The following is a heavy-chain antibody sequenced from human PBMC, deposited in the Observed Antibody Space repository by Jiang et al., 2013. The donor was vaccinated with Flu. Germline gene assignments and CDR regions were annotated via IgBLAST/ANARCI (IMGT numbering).Heavy chain of an antibody. V-gene: IGHV1-24*01. CDR3: ATGFDILTGYINWFDP. Sequence: SGAEVKKPGASVKVSCKVSGYTLTELSMHWVRQAPGKGLEWMGGFDPEDGETIYAQKFQGRVTMTEDTSTDTAYMELSSLRSEDTAVYYCATGFDILTGYINWFDPWGQGTLVTVSS. J-gene: IGHJ5*02. CDR1: GYTLTELS. CDR2: FDPEDGET. D-gene: IGHD3-9*01.